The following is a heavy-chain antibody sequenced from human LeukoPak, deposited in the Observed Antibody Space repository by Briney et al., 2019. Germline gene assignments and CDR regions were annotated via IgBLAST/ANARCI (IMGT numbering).Heavy chain of an antibody. CDR3: TRDTITGPYNWFDP. D-gene: IGHD5-24*01. J-gene: IGHJ5*02. V-gene: IGHV1-2*02. CDR2: INCNSGTT. Sequence: ASVKVSCKTSGFTFTDYYMHWVRQAPGQGLEWMGWINCNSGTTNYARRFQGRVTMTRDTSINSIYMELRRLRSDDKAMYYCTRDTITGPYNWFDPWGQGTLVTVSS. CDR1: GFTFTDYY.